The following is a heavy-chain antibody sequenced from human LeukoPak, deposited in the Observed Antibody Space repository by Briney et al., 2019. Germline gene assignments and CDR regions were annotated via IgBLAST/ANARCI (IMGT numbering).Heavy chain of an antibody. Sequence: SETLSLTCAVSGYSISSGYYWGWIRRPPGKGLEWIGSIYHSGSTYYNPSLKSRVTISVDTSKNQFSLKLSSVTAADTAVYYCAREGCSGGSCYSYYYYYYYMDVWGKGTTVTVSS. J-gene: IGHJ6*03. CDR1: GYSISSGYY. CDR2: IYHSGST. CDR3: AREGCSGGSCYSYYYYYYYMDV. D-gene: IGHD2-15*01. V-gene: IGHV4-38-2*02.